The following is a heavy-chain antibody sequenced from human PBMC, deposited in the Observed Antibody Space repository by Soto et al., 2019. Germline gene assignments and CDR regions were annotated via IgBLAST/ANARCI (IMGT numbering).Heavy chain of an antibody. CDR2: MNPNNGNT. CDR1: GYTFTSYD. V-gene: IGHV1-8*01. Sequence: GASVKVSCKASGYTFTSYDINWVRQATGQGLEWMGWMNPNNGNTRYAQKFQGRVTITRDTSASTAYMELSSLRSEDTAVYYCASQKGYSSSSVLDYWGQGTLVTVSS. D-gene: IGHD6-6*01. CDR3: ASQKGYSSSSVLDY. J-gene: IGHJ4*02.